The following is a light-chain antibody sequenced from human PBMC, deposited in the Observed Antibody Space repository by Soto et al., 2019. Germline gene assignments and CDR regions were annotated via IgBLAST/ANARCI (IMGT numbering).Light chain of an antibody. CDR3: QQSYTTPYT. Sequence: DIQMTQSPSSLSVSVGDRVTITCRASQSISSFLHWFQQKPGKAPKLLIYASFNLQSGAPSRFSGSGSGTDFTLTITSLQPEDFATYYCQQSYTTPYTFGQGTKLEI. V-gene: IGKV1-39*01. CDR2: ASF. J-gene: IGKJ2*01. CDR1: QSISSF.